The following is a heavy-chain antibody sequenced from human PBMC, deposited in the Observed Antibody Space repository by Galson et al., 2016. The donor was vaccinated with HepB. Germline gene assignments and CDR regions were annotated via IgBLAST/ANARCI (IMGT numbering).Heavy chain of an antibody. CDR3: ARGWFGELVSSVGD. CDR2: ISGTSGTI. Sequence: SLRLSCAASGFTFSNYSMNWVRQAPGRGLGWVSYISGTSGTIYYADSVKGRFTISRDNAKNSLYLQMNSLRNEDTAVYYCARGWFGELVSSVGDWGQGTLVTVSS. CDR1: GFTFSNYS. V-gene: IGHV3-48*02. D-gene: IGHD3-10*01. J-gene: IGHJ4*02.